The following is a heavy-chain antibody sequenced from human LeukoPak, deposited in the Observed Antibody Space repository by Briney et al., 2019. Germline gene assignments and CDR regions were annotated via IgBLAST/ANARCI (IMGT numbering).Heavy chain of an antibody. Sequence: GGSLRLSCLTSGFSLSTNAMSWVRQAPGKGLGWVSGISGSGASTYYADSVKGRFTISRDDSRNSLYLQMNSLRGEDTAVYYCAKDVGKWESLHYFDYWGQGTLVTVSS. CDR2: ISGSGAST. J-gene: IGHJ4*02. V-gene: IGHV3-23*01. CDR3: AKDVGKWESLHYFDY. CDR1: GFSLSTNA. D-gene: IGHD1-26*01.